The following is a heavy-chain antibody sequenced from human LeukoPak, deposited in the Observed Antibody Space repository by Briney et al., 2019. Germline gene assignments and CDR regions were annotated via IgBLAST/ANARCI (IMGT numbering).Heavy chain of an antibody. CDR2: ISYDGSNK. V-gene: IGHV3-30-3*01. CDR3: ARPVWEYYDTLTGYCYFDY. J-gene: IGHJ4*02. D-gene: IGHD3-9*01. Sequence: GGSLRLSCAASGFTFSSYAMHWVRQAPGKGLEWVAVISYDGSNKYYADSVKGRFTISRDNSKNTLYLQMNSLRAEDTAVYYCARPVWEYYDTLTGYCYFDYWGQGTLVTVSS. CDR1: GFTFSSYA.